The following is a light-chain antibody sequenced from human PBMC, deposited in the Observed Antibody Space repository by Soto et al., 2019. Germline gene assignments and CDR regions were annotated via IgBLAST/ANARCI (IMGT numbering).Light chain of an antibody. CDR2: AVS. Sequence: QSALTQPASVSGSPGQSITISCTGTSSDVGIYNYVSWYQHHPGKAPKLMIYAVSNRPSGISNRFSGSKSGNTASLTISGLQAEDEADYSCSSYISRSSLYV. V-gene: IGLV2-14*01. CDR3: SSYISRSSLYV. CDR1: SSDVGIYNY. J-gene: IGLJ1*01.